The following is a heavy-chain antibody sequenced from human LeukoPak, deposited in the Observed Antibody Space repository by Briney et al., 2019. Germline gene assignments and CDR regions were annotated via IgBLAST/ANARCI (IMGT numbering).Heavy chain of an antibody. CDR1: GGSISSYY. Sequence: PSETLSLTCTLSGGSISSYYWSWIRQPPGKGLEWIGYIYYSGSTNYNPSLKSRVTISVDTSKNQFTLKLSSVTAADTAVYYCARGRTLAAGGSGFDPWGQGTLVTVSS. J-gene: IGHJ5*02. V-gene: IGHV4-59*12. D-gene: IGHD6-13*01. CDR3: ARGRTLAAGGSGFDP. CDR2: IYYSGST.